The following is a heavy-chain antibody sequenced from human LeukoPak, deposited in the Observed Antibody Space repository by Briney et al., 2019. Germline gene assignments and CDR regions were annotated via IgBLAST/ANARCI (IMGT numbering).Heavy chain of an antibody. CDR2: ISGSGSPV. V-gene: IGHV3-48*02. D-gene: IGHD6-13*01. CDR3: ARGVGSSWFYR. CDR1: GFTFNSYW. Sequence: GGSLTLSCAGTGFTFNSYWMTWVRQAPGKGPEWVSYISGSGSPVSYADSVKGRFTISRDNAKNLLYLQMNSLRDEDTAVYYCARGVGSSWFYRWGQGTLVTVSS. J-gene: IGHJ4*02.